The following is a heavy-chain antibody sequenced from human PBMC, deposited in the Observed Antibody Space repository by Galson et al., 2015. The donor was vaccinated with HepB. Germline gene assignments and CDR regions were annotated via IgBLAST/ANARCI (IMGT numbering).Heavy chain of an antibody. CDR3: ARGYASSWYFNHYYGMDV. Sequence: SLRLSCAASGFTFSSYAMHWVRQAPGKGLEWVAVISYDGSNKYYADSVKGRFTISRDNSKNTLYLRMNSLRAEDTAVYYCARGYASSWYFNHYYGMDVWGQGTTVTVSS. J-gene: IGHJ6*02. V-gene: IGHV3-30*04. D-gene: IGHD6-13*01. CDR2: ISYDGSNK. CDR1: GFTFSSYA.